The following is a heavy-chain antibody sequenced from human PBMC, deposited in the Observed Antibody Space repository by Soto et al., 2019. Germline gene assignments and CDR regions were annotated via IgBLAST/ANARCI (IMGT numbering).Heavy chain of an antibody. CDR2: FDSEDGET. J-gene: IGHJ6*02. V-gene: IGHV1-24*01. D-gene: IGHD1-1*01. Sequence: AVKVSCTVSGYPHTELSMQWVRQAPGKGLEWMGGFDSEDGETIYAQKFQGGVTMTEDQITDTGYMRLSSLKSEDTAVYYCAKDRGYSTTGHDGAYYRIDFSAQGTSVTVPS. CDR3: AKDRGYSTTGHDGAYYRIDF. CDR1: GYPHTELS.